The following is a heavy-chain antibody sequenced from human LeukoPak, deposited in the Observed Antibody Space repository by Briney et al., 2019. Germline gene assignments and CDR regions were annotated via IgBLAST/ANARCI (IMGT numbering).Heavy chain of an antibody. J-gene: IGHJ6*03. CDR3: ARLGPYRSSYSDVYYYYLDV. Sequence: SQTLSLTCTVSGDSISSDTYYWGWVRQPPGKGLEWIATISYSGSTYYNPSLRSRVAISVHTSTNQLSLRLNSVTAVDTAVYYCARLGPYRSSYSDVYYYYLDVWGKGTTVTVSS. CDR1: GDSISSDTYY. V-gene: IGHV4-39*01. CDR2: ISYSGST. D-gene: IGHD2-15*01.